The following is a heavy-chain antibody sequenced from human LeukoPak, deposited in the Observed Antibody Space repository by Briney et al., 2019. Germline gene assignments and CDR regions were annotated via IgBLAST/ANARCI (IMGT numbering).Heavy chain of an antibody. CDR2: IYYSGST. Sequence: SETLSLTCTVSGGSISSYYWSWIRQPPGKGLEWIGYIYYSGSTYYNPSLKSRVTISVDTSKNQFSLKLSSVTAADTAVYYCARVTRTKPYNWFDPWGQGTLVTVSS. J-gene: IGHJ5*02. CDR3: ARVTRTKPYNWFDP. CDR1: GGSISSYY. V-gene: IGHV4-59*12.